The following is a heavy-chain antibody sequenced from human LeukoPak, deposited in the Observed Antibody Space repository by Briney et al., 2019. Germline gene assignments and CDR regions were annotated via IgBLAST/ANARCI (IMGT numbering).Heavy chain of an antibody. CDR2: IYHSGST. CDR1: GYSISSDYY. J-gene: IGHJ4*02. V-gene: IGHV4-38-2*02. CDR3: ARGTRHFDY. D-gene: IGHD1-14*01. Sequence: KPSETLSLTCTVSGYSISSDYYWGWIRQPPGKGLEWIGSIYHSGSTYYNPSLKSRVTISVDTPKNQFSLKLSSVTAADTAVYYCARGTRHFDYWGQGTLVTVSS.